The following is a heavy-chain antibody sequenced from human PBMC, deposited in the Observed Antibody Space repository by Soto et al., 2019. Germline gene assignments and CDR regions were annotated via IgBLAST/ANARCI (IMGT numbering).Heavy chain of an antibody. CDR2: ISNSRSNK. V-gene: IGHV3-21*01. CDR1: GFTFSSYS. CDR3: ARDGGITMIVVVTNGYFDY. D-gene: IGHD3-22*01. Sequence: GGSLRLSCAASGFTFSSYSMNWVRKAPGKGLEWVAFISNSRSNKYYADSVKGRFTISRDNSKNTLYLQMNSLRAEDTAVYYCARDGGITMIVVVTNGYFDYWGQGTLVTVSS. J-gene: IGHJ4*02.